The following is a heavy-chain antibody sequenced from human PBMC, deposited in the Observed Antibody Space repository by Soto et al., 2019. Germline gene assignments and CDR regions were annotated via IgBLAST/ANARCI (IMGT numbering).Heavy chain of an antibody. CDR2: ISGKGGLS. V-gene: IGHV3-23*01. J-gene: IGHJ4*02. D-gene: IGHD1-26*01. Sequence: PGGSLRLSCIASGFIFSDFAMSWVRLAPGKGLEWVSFISGKGGLSDYADSVKGRFIISRDNSKNTLFLQMNSLKDEDTAIYYCARDPTDQISNSYYFFDSWGQGTQVTVYS. CDR3: ARDPTDQISNSYYFFDS. CDR1: GFIFSDFA.